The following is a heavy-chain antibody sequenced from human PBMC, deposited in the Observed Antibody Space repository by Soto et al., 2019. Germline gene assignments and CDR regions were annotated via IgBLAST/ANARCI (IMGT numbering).Heavy chain of an antibody. CDR3: AREMIPMIMGGMSAMDV. CDR2: ISFDGTNQ. J-gene: IGHJ6*02. CDR1: KFTFRTYV. V-gene: IGHV3-30*04. Sequence: QVQLVESGGGVVQPERSQRLSCEASKFTFRTYVMHWVRQAPGKGLEWVALISFDGTNQYYADSVKGRFTISRDNSKNTMYLQMNSLRHEDTAVYYCAREMIPMIMGGMSAMDVWGQGTTVTVSS. D-gene: IGHD3-22*01.